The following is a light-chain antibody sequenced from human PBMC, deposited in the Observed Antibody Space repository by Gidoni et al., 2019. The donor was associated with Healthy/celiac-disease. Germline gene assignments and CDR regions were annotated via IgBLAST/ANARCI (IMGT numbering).Light chain of an antibody. Sequence: DVVMPQSPLSLPVTLGQPASISCRSSQSLVYSDGNTYLNWFQQRPGQSPRRLIYKVSNRDSGVPERFSGSGSGTDVTLKISRVEAEDVGVYYCMQGTHWPPVTFGQGTRLEIK. CDR3: MQGTHWPPVT. V-gene: IGKV2-30*01. J-gene: IGKJ5*01. CDR2: KVS. CDR1: QSLVYSDGNTY.